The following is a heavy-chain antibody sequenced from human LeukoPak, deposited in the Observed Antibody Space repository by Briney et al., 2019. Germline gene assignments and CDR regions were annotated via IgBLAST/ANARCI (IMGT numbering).Heavy chain of an antibody. CDR2: ISAYNGNT. Sequence: ASVKVSCKASGYTFASYGITWVRQAPGQGLEWMGWISAYNGNTNYAQKLQGRVTMTTNTSTSTAYMELRSLRSDDTAVYYCARGSPKGTVTDYWGQGTLVTVSS. CDR3: ARGSPKGTVTDY. J-gene: IGHJ4*02. CDR1: GYTFASYG. D-gene: IGHD4-17*01. V-gene: IGHV1-18*01.